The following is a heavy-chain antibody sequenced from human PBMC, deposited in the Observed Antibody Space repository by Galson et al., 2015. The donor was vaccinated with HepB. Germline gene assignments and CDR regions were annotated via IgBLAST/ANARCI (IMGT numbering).Heavy chain of an antibody. CDR1: GGSFSGYY. Sequence: LSLTCAVYGGSFSGYYWSWIRQPPGKGLEWIGEINHSGSTNYNPSLKSRVTISVDTSKNQFSLKLSSVTAADTAVYYCARGPRTTIFGVVIRPHPGMDVWGQGTTVTVSS. CDR3: ARGPRTTIFGVVIRPHPGMDV. J-gene: IGHJ6*02. D-gene: IGHD3-3*01. CDR2: INHSGST. V-gene: IGHV4-34*01.